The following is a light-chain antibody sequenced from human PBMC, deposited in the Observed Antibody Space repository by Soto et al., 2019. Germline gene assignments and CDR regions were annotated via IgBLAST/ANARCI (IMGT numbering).Light chain of an antibody. CDR1: SGSIASNY. J-gene: IGLJ2*01. Sequence: NFMLTQPHSVSDSPGKTVTISCNRSSGSIASNYVQWYQQRPGSAPTTVIYEDNQRPSGVPDRFSGSIDSSSNSASLTISGLKTEDEADYYWQSFDSSNRVVFGGGTQLTVL. V-gene: IGLV6-57*04. CDR2: EDN. CDR3: QSFDSSNRVV.